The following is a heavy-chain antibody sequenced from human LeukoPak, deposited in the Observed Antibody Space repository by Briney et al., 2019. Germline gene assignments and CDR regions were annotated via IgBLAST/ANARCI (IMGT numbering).Heavy chain of an antibody. Sequence: GGSLRLSCAASGFTFSNYWMSWVRQAPGKGLEWVAKIKRDGSDKYYVVSVEGRFTISRDNAKNSLFLQMSGLRAEDTAMYYCARALYNSGWYPDYFDSWGQGTLVTVSS. CDR3: ARALYNSGWYPDYFDS. CDR1: GFTFSNYW. D-gene: IGHD6-13*01. CDR2: IKRDGSDK. J-gene: IGHJ4*02. V-gene: IGHV3-7*01.